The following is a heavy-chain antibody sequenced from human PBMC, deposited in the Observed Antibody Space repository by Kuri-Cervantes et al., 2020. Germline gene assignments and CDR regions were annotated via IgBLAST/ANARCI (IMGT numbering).Heavy chain of an antibody. Sequence: LSLTCAASGFTFSSYSMNWVRQAPGKGLEWASSITSSSSYIYYADSVKGRFTISRDNAKNSLYLQMNSLRAEETAVYYCAKDKVSWELYFDYWGQGTLVTCYS. CDR3: AKDKVSWELYFDY. CDR1: GFTFSSYS. D-gene: IGHD1-26*01. J-gene: IGHJ4*02. V-gene: IGHV3-21*01. CDR2: ITSSSSYI.